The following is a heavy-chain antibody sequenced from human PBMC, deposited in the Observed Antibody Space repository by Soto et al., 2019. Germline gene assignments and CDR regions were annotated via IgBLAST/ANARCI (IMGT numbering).Heavy chain of an antibody. J-gene: IGHJ3*02. V-gene: IGHV3-30*03. CDR3: ATAREYSSGSGGGDAFDI. CDR1: GFTFSSYG. D-gene: IGHD6-19*01. CDR2: ISYDGSNK. Sequence: GGSLRLSCAASGFTFSSYGMHWVRQAPGKGLEWVADISYDGSNKYYADSVKGRFTISRDNSKNTLYLQLNSLRAEDTAVYYCATAREYSSGSGGGDAFDIWGQGTMVTVSS.